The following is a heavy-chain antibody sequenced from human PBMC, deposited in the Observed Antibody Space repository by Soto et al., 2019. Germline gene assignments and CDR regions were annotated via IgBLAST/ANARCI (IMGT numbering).Heavy chain of an antibody. V-gene: IGHV1-18*04. CDR1: GYSFTSYG. CDR2: ISAYNGNT. J-gene: IGHJ3*02. D-gene: IGHD6-13*01. CDR3: AREVAADGTFREDVFDI. Sequence: ASVKVSCKASGYSFTSYGISWVRQAPGQGFEWMGWISAYNGNTNYAQKFQGRVTITADESTITAYMELSSLKHDDTAVYYCAREVAADGTFREDVFDIWGQGTLVTVSS.